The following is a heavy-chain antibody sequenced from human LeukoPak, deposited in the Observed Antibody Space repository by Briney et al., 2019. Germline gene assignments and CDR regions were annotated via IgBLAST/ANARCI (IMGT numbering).Heavy chain of an antibody. CDR1: GGSVSSGSYY. CDR2: IYYNGNT. Sequence: SETLSLTCTVSGGSVSSGSYYWSWIRQPPGKGLEWIGYIYYNGNTNYSPSLKSRVTMSVDTSKNLFSLKVSSVTAADTAVYHCARGRSNYYGMDVWGQGTTVTVSS. CDR3: ARGRSNYYGMDV. J-gene: IGHJ6*02. V-gene: IGHV4-61*01. D-gene: IGHD1-26*01.